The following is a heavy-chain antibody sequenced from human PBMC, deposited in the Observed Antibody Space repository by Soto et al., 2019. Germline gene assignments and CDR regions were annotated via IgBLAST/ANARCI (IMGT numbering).Heavy chain of an antibody. D-gene: IGHD5-12*01. Sequence: QVHLVQSGAEVKKPGSSVNVSCKASGGTFSNYAITWVRQAPGQGLEWVGRIIPIFGTTNVAQKFQGRVTITAEESTTTADLELSGLRSDDTAVYYCAKDGGADGYFGNWLDPWGQGTLVTVSS. V-gene: IGHV1-69*15. CDR1: GGTFSNYA. CDR3: AKDGGADGYFGNWLDP. CDR2: IIPIFGTT. J-gene: IGHJ5*02.